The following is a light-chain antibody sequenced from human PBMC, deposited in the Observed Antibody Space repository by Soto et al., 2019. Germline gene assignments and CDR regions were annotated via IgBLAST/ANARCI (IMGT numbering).Light chain of an antibody. CDR1: QDISNY. V-gene: IGKV1-16*02. Sequence: DIQMTQSPSSLSASVGDRVTITCRASQDISNYLAWFQQKPGKVPKSLIHSASSLQSGVPSKFSGSGSGTDFTLTISSLQPEDFATYYCQQYYTYPLTFGPGTKVDI. CDR2: SAS. J-gene: IGKJ3*01. CDR3: QQYYTYPLT.